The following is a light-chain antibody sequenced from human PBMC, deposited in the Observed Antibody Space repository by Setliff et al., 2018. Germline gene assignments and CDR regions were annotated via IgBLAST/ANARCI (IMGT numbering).Light chain of an antibody. V-gene: IGLV2-14*03. Sequence: QSALAQPASVSGSPGQSITIYCIGSSSDIGAYDYVAWYQQHPGKAPKLMIYDVSHRPSGVSHRFSASKSGNTASPTISGLQVEDEADYYCSSYAGNYIYVFGSGTKVTVL. J-gene: IGLJ1*01. CDR3: SSYAGNYIYV. CDR2: DVS. CDR1: SSDIGAYDY.